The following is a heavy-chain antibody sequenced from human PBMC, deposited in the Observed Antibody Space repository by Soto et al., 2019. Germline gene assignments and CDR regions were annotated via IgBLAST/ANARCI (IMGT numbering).Heavy chain of an antibody. D-gene: IGHD3-3*01. CDR3: ARDGTIFGVVMSWFDP. V-gene: IGHV1-2*02. CDR1: GYTFTGYY. J-gene: IGHJ5*02. Sequence: ASVKVSCKASGYTFTGYYMHWVRQAPGQGLEWMGWINPNSGGTNYAQKFQGRVTMTRDTSISTAYMELSRLRSDDTAVYYCARDGTIFGVVMSWFDPWGQGTLVTVS. CDR2: INPNSGGT.